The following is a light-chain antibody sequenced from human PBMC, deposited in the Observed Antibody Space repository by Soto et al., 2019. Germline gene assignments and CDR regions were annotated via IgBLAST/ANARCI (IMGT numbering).Light chain of an antibody. V-gene: IGKV1-5*01. J-gene: IGKJ4*01. CDR2: DAS. CDR1: RSISSL. Sequence: IQKTHSASALSASVEDRVTITCRASRSISSLLAWYQQKPGKAPKLLIYDASILESGVPFRFSGSGSGTELTLPIITLQPDNFAPNCCQQYNSYCLTFRVGTKV. CDR3: QQYNSYCLT.